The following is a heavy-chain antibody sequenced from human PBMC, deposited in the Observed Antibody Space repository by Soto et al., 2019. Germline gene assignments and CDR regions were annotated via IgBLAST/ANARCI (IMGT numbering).Heavy chain of an antibody. D-gene: IGHD4-17*01. CDR3: ARSRSTVVTPGYFDY. V-gene: IGHV1-2*02. CDR2: INPNSGGT. J-gene: IGHJ4*02. Sequence: PSVKVSCKASGYTFTGYYMHWVRQAPGQGLEWMGWINPNSGGTNYAQKFQGRVTMTRDTSISTAYMELSRLRSDDTAVYYCARSRSTVVTPGYFDYWGQGTLVTVSS. CDR1: GYTFTGYY.